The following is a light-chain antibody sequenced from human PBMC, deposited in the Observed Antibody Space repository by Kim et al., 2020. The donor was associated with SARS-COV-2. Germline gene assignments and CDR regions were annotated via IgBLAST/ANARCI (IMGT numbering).Light chain of an antibody. CDR3: QTWDTGIHV. CDR1: SGHSRSA. V-gene: IGLV4-69*01. Sequence: QLVLTQSPSASASLGASVKLTCTLSSGHSRSAIAWHQQQPERGPRYLMKLNSDGSHTKGDGIPDRFSGSSSGAERYLTISSLQSEDEADYYCQTWDTGIHVLGGGTQLTVL. J-gene: IGLJ3*02. CDR2: LNSDGSH.